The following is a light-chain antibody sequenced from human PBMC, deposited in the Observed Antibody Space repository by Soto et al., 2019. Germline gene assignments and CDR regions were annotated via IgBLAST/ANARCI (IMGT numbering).Light chain of an antibody. Sequence: ETVMTQSPATLSVSPGERATLSCRASQSVSSNLAWYQHKPGQAPRLLIYGASTRATGIPARFSGSGSGTEFTLPISSLQSEDFAFYYCQHYNNWPTFGQGTRLEIK. J-gene: IGKJ5*01. CDR1: QSVSSN. CDR2: GAS. CDR3: QHYNNWPT. V-gene: IGKV3-15*01.